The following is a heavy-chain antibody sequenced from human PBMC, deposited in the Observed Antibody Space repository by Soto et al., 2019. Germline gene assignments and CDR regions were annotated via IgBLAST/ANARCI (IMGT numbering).Heavy chain of an antibody. V-gene: IGHV2-5*02. Sequence: QITLNESGPALVKPTQTLTLTCPFSGFSLNTRDVGVGWIRQPPGKALEWLGVVYWDDDKTYSPSLKSRLTITKDTPKNQVVLRMTKMDPVDTATYYCAHCRGGVASFWGQGTLVTVSS. CDR2: VYWDDDK. D-gene: IGHD3-16*01. J-gene: IGHJ4*02. CDR3: AHCRGGVASF. CDR1: GFSLNTRDVG.